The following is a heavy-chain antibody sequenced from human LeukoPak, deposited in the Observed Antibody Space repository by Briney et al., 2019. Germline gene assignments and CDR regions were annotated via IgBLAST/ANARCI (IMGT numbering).Heavy chain of an antibody. CDR2: IYYIGNT. CDR1: GGSIGTNTYY. CDR3: ARDNWNDGDAFDI. J-gene: IGHJ3*02. V-gene: IGHV4-39*07. D-gene: IGHD1-1*01. Sequence: PSETLSLTCIVSGGSIGTNTYYWGWVRQPPGKGLEWIASIYYIGNTYYNPSLKSRVTISVDTSKNQFSLKLSSVTAADTAVYYCARDNWNDGDAFDIWGQGTMVTVSS.